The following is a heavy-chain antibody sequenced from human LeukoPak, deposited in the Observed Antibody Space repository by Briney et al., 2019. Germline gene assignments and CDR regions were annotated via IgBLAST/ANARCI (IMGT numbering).Heavy chain of an antibody. CDR3: ARDRPYSSGPMDY. V-gene: IGHV4-38-2*02. D-gene: IGHD6-19*01. CDR2: IYHSGST. Sequence: SETLSLTCTVSGYSISSGYYWGWIRQPPGKGLEWIGSIYHSGSTNYNPSLKSRVTISVDTSKNQFSLKLSSVTAADTAVYYCARDRPYSSGPMDYWGQGTLVTVSS. CDR1: GYSISSGYY. J-gene: IGHJ4*02.